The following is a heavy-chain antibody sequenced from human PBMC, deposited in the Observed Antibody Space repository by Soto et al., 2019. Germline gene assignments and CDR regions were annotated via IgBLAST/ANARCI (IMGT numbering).Heavy chain of an antibody. CDR2: IWYDGSNK. CDR3: AREGGGSYYLTYYYYGLDV. J-gene: IGHJ6*01. Sequence: HPGGSLRLSCAASGFTFSSYGMHWVRQAPGKGLEWVAVIWYDGSNKYYADSVKGRFTISRDNSKNTLYLQTNSLRAEDTAVYYCAREGGGSYYLTYYYYGLDVWGQGTTVTVSS. D-gene: IGHD1-26*01. V-gene: IGHV3-33*01. CDR1: GFTFSSYG.